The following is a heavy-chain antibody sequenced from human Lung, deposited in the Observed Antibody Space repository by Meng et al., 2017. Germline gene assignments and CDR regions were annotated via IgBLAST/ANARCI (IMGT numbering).Heavy chain of an antibody. V-gene: IGHV3-74*03. CDR1: GFTFRSYW. Sequence: EVRLGGSGGGLVQPGGSLRLSCAASGFTFRSYWMHWVRQAPGKGLVWVSRIRGDGGSIVYADSVKGRFTISRDNAKNTLFLQMNSLRAEDTAVYYCARESGYFEYWGQGILVTVSS. CDR2: IRGDGGSI. CDR3: ARESGYFEY. J-gene: IGHJ4*02.